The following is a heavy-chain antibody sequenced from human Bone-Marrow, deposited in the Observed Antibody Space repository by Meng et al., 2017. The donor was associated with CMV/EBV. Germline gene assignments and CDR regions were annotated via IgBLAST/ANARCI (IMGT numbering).Heavy chain of an antibody. CDR2: IYYSGNT. J-gene: IGHJ5*02. V-gene: IGHV4-39*01. D-gene: IGHD6-19*01. CDR3: ARWLTSGWYMNH. Sequence: TVSGDSISSSNYYWGWIRQPPGKGLEWIGNIYYSGNTYYNPSLKSRVTISVDTSKNQFSLKLSSVTAADTAVYYCARWLTSGWYMNHWGQGTLVTVSS. CDR1: GDSISSSNYY.